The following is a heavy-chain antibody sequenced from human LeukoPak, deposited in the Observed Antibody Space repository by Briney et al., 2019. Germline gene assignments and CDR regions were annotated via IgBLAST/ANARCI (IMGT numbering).Heavy chain of an antibody. CDR2: IYSGGST. CDR3: ARGPIYCVSSSCYIVDY. D-gene: IGHD2-2*02. CDR1: EFSVGSNY. V-gene: IGHV3-66*01. Sequence: GGSLRLSCAASEFSVGSNYMTWVRQAPGKGLEWVSLIYSGGSTYYADSAKGRFTISRDNSKNTLYLQMNSLRAEDTAVFFCARGPIYCVSSSCYIVDYWGQGTLVTVSS. J-gene: IGHJ4*02.